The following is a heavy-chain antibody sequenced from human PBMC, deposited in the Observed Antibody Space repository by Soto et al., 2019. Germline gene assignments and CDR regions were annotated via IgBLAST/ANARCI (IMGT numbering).Heavy chain of an antibody. CDR2: INPSGGST. Sequence: GAPVKGSLQGTGYTLTRYYMHWGGQAPGQGPEGGGIINPSGGSTSYAQKFQGRVTMTRDTSTSTVYMELSSLRSEDTAVYYCARAGVPRTTAPGPDYYYGMDVWGQGTTVTVSS. V-gene: IGHV1-46*01. CDR1: GYTLTRYY. D-gene: IGHD4-4*01. J-gene: IGHJ6*02. CDR3: ARAGVPRTTAPGPDYYYGMDV.